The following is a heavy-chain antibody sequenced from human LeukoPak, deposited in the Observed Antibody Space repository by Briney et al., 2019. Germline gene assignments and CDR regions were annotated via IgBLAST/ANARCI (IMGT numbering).Heavy chain of an antibody. CDR2: IKEDGSEI. CDR1: GFNFSTYW. J-gene: IGHJ4*02. D-gene: IGHD5-12*01. Sequence: GGSLRLSCTASGFNFSTYWMTWVRQVPGKGLEWVANIKEDGSEIYYVDAVKGRFTISRDNARNSLSLQMNSLRAEDTALYYCARCVMGNSGYDLDYWGQGTLVTVSS. V-gene: IGHV3-7*01. CDR3: ARCVMGNSGYDLDY.